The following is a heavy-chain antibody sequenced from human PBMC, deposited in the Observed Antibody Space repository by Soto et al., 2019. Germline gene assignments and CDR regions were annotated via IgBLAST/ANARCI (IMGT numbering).Heavy chain of an antibody. CDR3: ARDAPLCSIDGKCYWGVAH. CDR1: GFTFRSYW. CDR2: IKEDGSAN. J-gene: IGHJ4*02. D-gene: IGHD2-2*01. V-gene: IGHV3-7*01. Sequence: EVQLVESGGGLVQPGGSLRLSCVASGFTFRSYWMRWVRQAPGKGLEWVADIKEDGSANYYVDSVKGRFTISRDNARNALYLQGNSLRAGDTAVYDCARDAPLCSIDGKCYWGVAHWRQGTLVTVSS.